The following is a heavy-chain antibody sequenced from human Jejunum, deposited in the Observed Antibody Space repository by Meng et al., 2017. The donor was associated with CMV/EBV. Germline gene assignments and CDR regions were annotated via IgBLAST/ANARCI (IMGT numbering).Heavy chain of an antibody. J-gene: IGHJ3*01. CDR2: IRNSGANT. V-gene: IGHV3-23*05. Sequence: KRRDRQAPGKGLAGDSAIRNSGANTYYAGSVTGQFTISRDNSHNTLYLQMHSLRAEDTAVYYCARALGLRAVIPNYDAFDLWGQGTVVTVSS. D-gene: IGHD6-19*01. CDR3: ARALGLRAVIPNYDAFDL.